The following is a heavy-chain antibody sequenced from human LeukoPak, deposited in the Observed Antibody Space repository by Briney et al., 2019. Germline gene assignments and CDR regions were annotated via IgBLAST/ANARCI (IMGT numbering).Heavy chain of an antibody. V-gene: IGHV3-74*01. J-gene: IGHJ4*02. CDR1: GFSFSTYC. CDR3: VRDFRSADY. Sequence: PGGSLRLSCAASGFSFSTYCMHWVRQAPGKGPMWVSRICPDGTVTNYADSVKARFSTSRDNARNTVYLQMNSLRAEDTAVYYCVRDFRSADYWGQGTLVTVSS. CDR2: ICPDGTVT.